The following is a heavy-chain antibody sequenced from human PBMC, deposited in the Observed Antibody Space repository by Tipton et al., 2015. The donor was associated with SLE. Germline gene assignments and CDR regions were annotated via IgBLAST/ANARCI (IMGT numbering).Heavy chain of an antibody. J-gene: IGHJ1*01. Sequence: TLSLTCAVYGGSFSGYYWSWIRQPPGKGLEWIGEINHSGSTNYNPSLESRVTISVNTSKNQFSLKVRSVTAADTAVYYCARGIVFQYWGQGTLVTVSS. CDR3: ARGIVFQY. CDR1: GGSFSGYY. CDR2: INHSGST. V-gene: IGHV4-34*01. D-gene: IGHD3-16*02.